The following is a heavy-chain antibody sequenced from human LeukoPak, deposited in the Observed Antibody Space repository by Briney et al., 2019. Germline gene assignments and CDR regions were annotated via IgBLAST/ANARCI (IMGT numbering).Heavy chain of an antibody. J-gene: IGHJ3*02. CDR3: ARAGGGIAAAGHDAFDI. CDR2: ISGSGGST. V-gene: IGHV3-23*01. CDR1: GFTFSSYA. Sequence: GGSLRLSCAASGFTFSSYAMSWVRQAPGKGLEWVSAISGSGGSTYYADSVKGRFTISRDNAKNSLYLQMNSLRAEDTAVYYCARAGGGIAAAGHDAFDIWGQGTMVTVSS. D-gene: IGHD6-13*01.